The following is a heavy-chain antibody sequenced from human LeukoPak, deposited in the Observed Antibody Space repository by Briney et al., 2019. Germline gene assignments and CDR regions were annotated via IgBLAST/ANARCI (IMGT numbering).Heavy chain of an antibody. D-gene: IGHD5-24*01. CDR1: GGSISFSSYY. CDR2: IYYSGST. J-gene: IGHJ4*02. Sequence: SESLSLTCTVSGGSISFSSYYWGWLRQPPGKGLEWIGSIYYSGSTYYNPSLKSRVTISVDTSKNQFSLKLSSVTAADTAVYYCARDGYNPIDYWSEGTLVTVSA. CDR3: ARDGYNPIDY. V-gene: IGHV4-39*07.